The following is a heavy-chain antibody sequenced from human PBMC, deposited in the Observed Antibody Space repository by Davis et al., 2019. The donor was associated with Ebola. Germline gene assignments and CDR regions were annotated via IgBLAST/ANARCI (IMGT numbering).Heavy chain of an antibody. D-gene: IGHD4-17*01. CDR3: ARVSYGDYPNYYYGMDV. Sequence: AGSLRLSCAASGFTFDDYGMSWVRQAPGTGLDSVSGINWNGGSTGYADSVKGRFTISRDNAKNSLYLQMNSLRAEDTALYHCARVSYGDYPNYYYGMDVWGQGTTVTVSS. J-gene: IGHJ6*02. CDR2: INWNGGST. CDR1: GFTFDDYG. V-gene: IGHV3-20*01.